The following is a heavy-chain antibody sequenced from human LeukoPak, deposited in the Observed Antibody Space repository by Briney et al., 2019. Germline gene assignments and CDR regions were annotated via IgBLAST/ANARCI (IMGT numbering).Heavy chain of an antibody. J-gene: IGHJ3*02. D-gene: IGHD5-18*01. CDR2: INHSGST. V-gene: IGHV4-34*01. Sequence: TLSLTVAAHGGSSRGNYWSWTRRPPGKGRDGTGEINHSGSTNYNPSLKSRVTISVDTSKIQFSLKLRSVTAADTAVYYCATRYLYSYGHNAFDIWGKGTMVTVSS. CDR1: GGSSRGNY. CDR3: ATRYLYSYGHNAFDI.